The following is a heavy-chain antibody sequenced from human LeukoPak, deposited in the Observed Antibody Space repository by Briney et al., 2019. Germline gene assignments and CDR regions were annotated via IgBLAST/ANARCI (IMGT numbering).Heavy chain of an antibody. D-gene: IGHD1-26*01. CDR3: TRALAAPGMY. CDR1: GFTFGDYA. Sequence: PGGSLRLSCTASGFTFGDYAMSWVRQAPGKGLEWVGFIRSKAYGGTTEYAASVKGRFTISRDDSKSIAYLQMNSLKTEDTAVYYCTRALAAPGMYWGQGTLVTVSS. J-gene: IGHJ4*02. V-gene: IGHV3-49*04. CDR2: IRSKAYGGTT.